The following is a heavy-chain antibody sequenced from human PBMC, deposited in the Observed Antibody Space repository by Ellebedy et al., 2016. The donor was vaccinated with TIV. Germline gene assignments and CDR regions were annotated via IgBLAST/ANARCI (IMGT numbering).Heavy chain of an antibody. J-gene: IGHJ4*02. Sequence: GESLKISCAASGFSFSSYNMNWVRQAPGKGLEWVSSISRSSSYIYYADSMKARFTISRDNSKNTLFLQMNSLRVEDTAVYYCAKELKEGSSDYWGQGTLVTVSS. CDR3: AKELKEGSSDY. CDR2: ISRSSSYI. D-gene: IGHD6-19*01. V-gene: IGHV3-21*01. CDR1: GFSFSSYN.